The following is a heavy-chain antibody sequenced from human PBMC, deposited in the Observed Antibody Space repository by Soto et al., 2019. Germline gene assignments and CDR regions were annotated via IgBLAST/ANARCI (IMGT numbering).Heavy chain of an antibody. J-gene: IGHJ6*02. Sequence: LSLTCTVSGGSISSYYWSWIRQPAGKGLEWIGRIYTSGSTNYNPSLKSRVTMSVDTSKNQFSLKLSSVTAADTAVYYCARDRVYSSGSYYYYYGMDVWGQGTTVTVSS. D-gene: IGHD3-22*01. CDR2: IYTSGST. CDR1: GGSISSYY. V-gene: IGHV4-4*07. CDR3: ARDRVYSSGSYYYYYGMDV.